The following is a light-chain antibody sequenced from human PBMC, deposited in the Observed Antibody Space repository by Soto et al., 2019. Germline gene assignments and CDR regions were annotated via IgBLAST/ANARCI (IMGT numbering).Light chain of an antibody. Sequence: QSALTQPASVSGSPGQSITISCTGTSSDAGNYNFVSWYQQHPGKAPKVIIYEDSTRPSGVSNHISGSKSGNTASLTISGLQAEDEAHYYCCSYAGSSTSWVFGGGTKLTVL. CDR3: CSYAGSSTSWV. J-gene: IGLJ3*02. CDR2: EDS. V-gene: IGLV2-23*01. CDR1: SSDAGNYNF.